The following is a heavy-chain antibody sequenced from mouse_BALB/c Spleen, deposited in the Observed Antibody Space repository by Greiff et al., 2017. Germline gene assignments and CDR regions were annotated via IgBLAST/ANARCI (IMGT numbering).Heavy chain of an antibody. V-gene: IGHV1-9*01. CDR2: ILPGSGST. Sequence: VKLQQSGAELMKPGASVKISCKATGYTFSSYWIEWVKQRPGHGLEWIGEILPGSGSTNYNEKFKGKATFTADTSSNTAYMQLSSLTSEDSAVYYCARVGGYYVAFDYWGQGTTLTVSS. CDR3: ARVGGYYVAFDY. J-gene: IGHJ2*01. D-gene: IGHD2-3*01. CDR1: GYTFSSYW.